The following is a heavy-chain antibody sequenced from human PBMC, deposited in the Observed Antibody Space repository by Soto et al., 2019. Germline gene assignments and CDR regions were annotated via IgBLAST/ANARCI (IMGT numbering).Heavy chain of an antibody. CDR3: ARDRLAKYYYGSGSPDY. CDR2: ISSSGSTI. J-gene: IGHJ4*02. V-gene: IGHV3-11*01. Sequence: GGSLRLSCAASGFTFSDYYMSWIRQAPGKGLEWVSYISSSGSTIYYADSVKGRFTISRDNAKNSLYLQMNSLRAEDTAVDYCARDRLAKYYYGSGSPDYWGQGTLVTVSS. D-gene: IGHD3-10*01. CDR1: GFTFSDYY.